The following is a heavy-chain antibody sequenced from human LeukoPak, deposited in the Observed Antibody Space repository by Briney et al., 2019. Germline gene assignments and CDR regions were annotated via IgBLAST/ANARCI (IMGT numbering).Heavy chain of an antibody. CDR3: ARDPYSGAYGDTYYYYMDV. CDR1: GFTFSSYW. CDR2: ITSSSIHI. Sequence: GGSLRLSCAASGFTFSSYWMSWVRQAPGKGLEWVSSITSSSIHIFYADSVRGRFTISRDNAKNSLYLQLNSLRAEDTAIYYCARDPYSGAYGDTYYYYMDVWGKGTTVTISS. D-gene: IGHD1-26*01. J-gene: IGHJ6*03. V-gene: IGHV3-21*01.